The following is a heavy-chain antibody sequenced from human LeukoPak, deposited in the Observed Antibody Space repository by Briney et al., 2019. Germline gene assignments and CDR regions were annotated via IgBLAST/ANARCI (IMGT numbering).Heavy chain of an antibody. J-gene: IGHJ6*02. CDR2: INPNSGGT. CDR1: GYTFTGYY. Sequence: ASVKVSCKASGYTFTGYYMHWVRQAPGQGLEWMGWINPNSGGTNYVQKFQGRVTMTRDTSISTAYMELSRLRSDDTAVYYCARAHAFIVVVPATSHYYGMDVWGQGTTVTVSS. CDR3: ARAHAFIVVVPATSHYYGMDV. V-gene: IGHV1-2*02. D-gene: IGHD2-2*01.